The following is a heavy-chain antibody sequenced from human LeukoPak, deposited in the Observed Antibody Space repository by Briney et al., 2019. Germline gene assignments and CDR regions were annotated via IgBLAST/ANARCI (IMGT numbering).Heavy chain of an antibody. V-gene: IGHV3-30*04. Sequence: GGSLRLSCAAYGFTFSSYAMHWVRQAPGKGLEWVPVISYDGTNKYYADSVEGRFTISRDNSKNTLYLQMNSLRAEDTAAYYCARTGYCSSTSCYLLGGMDVWGKGTTVTVSS. CDR2: ISYDGTNK. J-gene: IGHJ6*01. D-gene: IGHD2-2*01. CDR3: ARTGYCSSTSCYLLGGMDV. CDR1: GFTFSSYA.